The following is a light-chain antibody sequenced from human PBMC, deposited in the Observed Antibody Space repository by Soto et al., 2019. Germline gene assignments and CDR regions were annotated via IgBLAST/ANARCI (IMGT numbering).Light chain of an antibody. CDR2: EGS. Sequence: QSALTQPASVSGSPGQSITISCTGTSSDVGSYSLVSWYQQHPGKAPKLMIYEGSKRPSGVSNRFSGSKSGNTASLTISGLQAEDEADYYCCSYAGSYTFVVFGGGTQLTVL. J-gene: IGLJ3*02. CDR1: SSDVGSYSL. CDR3: CSYAGSYTFVV. V-gene: IGLV2-23*03.